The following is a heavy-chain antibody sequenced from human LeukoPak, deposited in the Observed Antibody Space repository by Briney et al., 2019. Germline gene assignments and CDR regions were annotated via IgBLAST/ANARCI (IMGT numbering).Heavy chain of an antibody. CDR1: GFTFDDYG. CDR3: ARDSVYDSSGYYHY. D-gene: IGHD3-22*01. V-gene: IGHV3-20*04. Sequence: GGSLRLSCAASGFTFDDYGKRWVRQAPGKGLEWVSGINWNGGSTGYADSVKGRFTISRDNAKNSLYLQMNSLRAEDTALYYCARDSVYDSSGYYHYWGQGTLVTVSS. CDR2: INWNGGST. J-gene: IGHJ4*02.